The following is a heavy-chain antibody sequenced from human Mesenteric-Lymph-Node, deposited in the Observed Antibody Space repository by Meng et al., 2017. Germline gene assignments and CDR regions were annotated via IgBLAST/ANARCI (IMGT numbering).Heavy chain of an antibody. D-gene: IGHD2-21*02. J-gene: IGHJ5*02. CDR3: ARGGDAYSWNWFGP. CDR1: GFTVSNNY. V-gene: IGHV3-66*02. CDR2: TYTRVDS. Sequence: EGQLVESGGVLGAPGAAFRLSGAGSGFTVSNNYVAWVRQAPGKGLEWVSTTYTRVDSYYTDSVKGRFTVSRDHSTNTLFLQMNSLRLEDTAIYYCARGGDAYSWNWFGPWGQGTLVTVSS.